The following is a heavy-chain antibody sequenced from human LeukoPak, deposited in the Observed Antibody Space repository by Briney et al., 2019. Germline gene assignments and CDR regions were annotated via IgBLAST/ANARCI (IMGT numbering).Heavy chain of an antibody. CDR2: IRRKSTGGTT. CDR1: GFTFSRNA. V-gene: IGHV3-49*04. CDR3: TRWRISAVLDC. D-gene: IGHD2/OR15-2a*01. Sequence: GGSLRLSCAASGFTFSRNAMHWVRQAPGKGLEWVGSIRRKSTGGTTEYAASLKGRVTISRDDSETNAYLQINSLRTEDTAVYYCTRWRISAVLDCWGQGTLVTVSS. J-gene: IGHJ4*02.